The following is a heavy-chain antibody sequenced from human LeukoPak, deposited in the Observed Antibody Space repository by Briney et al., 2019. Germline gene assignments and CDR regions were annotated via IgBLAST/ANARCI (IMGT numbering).Heavy chain of an antibody. D-gene: IGHD6-13*01. CDR2: INHSGST. J-gene: IGHJ5*02. CDR1: GGSFSGYY. V-gene: IGHV4-34*01. CDR3: ARDRSYSSSWYPVGNWFDP. Sequence: SETLSLTCAVYGGSFSGYYWSWIRQPPGKGLEWIGEINHSGSTNYNPSLKSRVTMSVDTSKNQFSLKLSSVTAADTAVYYCARDRSYSSSWYPVGNWFDPWGQGTLVTVSS.